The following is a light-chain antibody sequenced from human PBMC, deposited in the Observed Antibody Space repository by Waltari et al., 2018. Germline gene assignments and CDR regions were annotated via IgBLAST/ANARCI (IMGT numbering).Light chain of an antibody. V-gene: IGKV1-5*03. Sequence: DIQMTQSPSNLSASVGDSVTITCRASQRISYWLAWYQQKPGKAPKLLIYKASTLESGVPSRFSGSGFGTEFTLTISSLEPDDFATYYCQQYNTFKYTFGQGTKLEI. J-gene: IGKJ2*01. CDR2: KAS. CDR3: QQYNTFKYT. CDR1: QRISYW.